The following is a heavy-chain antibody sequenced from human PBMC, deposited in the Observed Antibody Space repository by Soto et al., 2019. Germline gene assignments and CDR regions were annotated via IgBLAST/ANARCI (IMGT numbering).Heavy chain of an antibody. Sequence: QVQLVESGGGVVQPGRSLRLSCAASGFTFSSYGMHWVRQAPGKGLEWVAVISYDGSNKYYADSVKGRFTISRDNSTNTMYLQLTNLRAEDTAVYYWAQDLGHGGRGAFAIWGQGTMVSVSS. CDR2: ISYDGSNK. D-gene: IGHD3-10*01. V-gene: IGHV3-30*18. CDR1: GFTFSSYG. J-gene: IGHJ3*02. CDR3: AQDLGHGGRGAFAI.